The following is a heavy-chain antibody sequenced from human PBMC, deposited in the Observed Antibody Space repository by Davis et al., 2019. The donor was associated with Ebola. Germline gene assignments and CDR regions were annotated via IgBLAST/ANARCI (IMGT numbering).Heavy chain of an antibody. CDR1: GFNFDDYT. CDR3: AKDIKWGGLSMTYGMDV. CDR2: ITWDGGSM. J-gene: IGHJ6*02. Sequence: GESLKISCAASDSGFNFDDYTMHWVRQAPGKGLEWVSLITWDGGSMFYADSVKGRFTISRDNDKDSLYLQMNSLRTEDTALYYCAKDIKWGGLSMTYGMDVWGQGTTVTVSS. V-gene: IGHV3-43*01. D-gene: IGHD3-16*01.